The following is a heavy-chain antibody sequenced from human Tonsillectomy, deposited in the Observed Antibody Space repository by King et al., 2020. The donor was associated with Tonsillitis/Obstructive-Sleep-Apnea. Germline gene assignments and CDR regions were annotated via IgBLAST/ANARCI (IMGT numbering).Heavy chain of an antibody. D-gene: IGHD4-17*01. Sequence: VQLVESGGGVVRPGGSLRLSCAASGCTFDDFVMSWVRHAPGKWLAWVAGRSWNGFSTGYADCVKGRFTLSMDSAKNSLYLQMSSLRAEDTAFYYCARNYGDPDCWGQGTLVTVSS. J-gene: IGHJ4*02. CDR1: GCTFDDFV. V-gene: IGHV3-20*04. CDR2: RSWNGFST. CDR3: ARNYGDPDC.